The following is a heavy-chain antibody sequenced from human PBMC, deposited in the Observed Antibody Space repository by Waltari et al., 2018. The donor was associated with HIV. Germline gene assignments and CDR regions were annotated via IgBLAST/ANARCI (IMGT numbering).Heavy chain of an antibody. CDR2: INPDGTDT. CDR3: ARGKDCGGGTCDGYHYYGMDV. CDR1: GFPFTTPW. Sequence: EVQLVESGGGLVQPGGSLRLSCAASGFPFTTPWGHWVRQAPGKGLVWVSRINPDGTDTRYADSVKGRFTISRDNAKNTVYLQVNSLRGEDTSVYYCARGKDCGGGTCDGYHYYGMDVWGQGTTVTVSS. J-gene: IGHJ6*02. D-gene: IGHD2-15*01. V-gene: IGHV3-74*01.